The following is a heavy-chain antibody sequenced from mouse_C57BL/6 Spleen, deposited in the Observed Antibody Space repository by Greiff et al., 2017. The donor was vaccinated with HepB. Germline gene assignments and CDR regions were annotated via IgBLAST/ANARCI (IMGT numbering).Heavy chain of an antibody. V-gene: IGHV2-2*01. D-gene: IGHD1-1*01. Sequence: QVQLQQSGPGLVQPSQSLSITCTVSGFSLTSYGVHWVRQSPGKGLEWLGVIWSGGSTDYNAAFISRLSISKDNSKSQVIFKMNSLQADDTAIYYSDRSYGSSCYHAMDYWGKGTSVTVSS. CDR1: GFSLTSYG. CDR2: IWSGGST. J-gene: IGHJ4*01. CDR3: DRSYGSSCYHAMDY.